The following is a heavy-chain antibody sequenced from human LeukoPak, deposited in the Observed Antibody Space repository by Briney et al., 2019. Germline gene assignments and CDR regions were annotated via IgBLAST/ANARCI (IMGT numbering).Heavy chain of an antibody. CDR1: GGSFSGYY. D-gene: IGHD6-19*01. J-gene: IGHJ4*02. V-gene: IGHV4-34*01. CDR3: ARRRRGQWLVVTVSEYGHGSYYFDY. CDR2: INHSGST. Sequence: PSETLSLTCAVYGGSFSGYYWSWIRQPPGKGLEWIGEINHSGSTNYNPSLKSRVTISVDTSKNQFSLKLSSVTAADTAVYYCARRRRGQWLVVTVSEYGHGSYYFDYWGQGTLVTVSS.